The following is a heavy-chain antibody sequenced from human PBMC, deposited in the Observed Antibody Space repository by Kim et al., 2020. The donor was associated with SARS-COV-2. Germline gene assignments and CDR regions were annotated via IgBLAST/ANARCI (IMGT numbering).Heavy chain of an antibody. CDR1: GGSFSGYY. V-gene: IGHV4-34*01. Sequence: SETLSLTCAVYGGSFSGYYWSWIRQPPGKGLEWIGEINHSGSTNYNPSLKSRVTISVDTSKNQFSLKLSSVTAADTAVYYCARIQLVPIYYYYYGMDVWGQGTTGTVSS. D-gene: IGHD5-18*01. CDR3: ARIQLVPIYYYYYGMDV. CDR2: INHSGST. J-gene: IGHJ6*02.